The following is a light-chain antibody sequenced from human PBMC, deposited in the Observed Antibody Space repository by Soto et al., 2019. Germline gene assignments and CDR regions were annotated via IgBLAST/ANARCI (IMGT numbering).Light chain of an antibody. Sequence: EIVMTQSPATLYVSPGERATLSCRASQSVSSNLAWFQQKPGQAPRLLIYGASTRATGVPAGFSGSASGTEFTLTISSLQSEDSAVYYCQQYNSWPLTFGGGTK. CDR2: GAS. V-gene: IGKV3-15*01. CDR3: QQYNSWPLT. J-gene: IGKJ4*01. CDR1: QSVSSN.